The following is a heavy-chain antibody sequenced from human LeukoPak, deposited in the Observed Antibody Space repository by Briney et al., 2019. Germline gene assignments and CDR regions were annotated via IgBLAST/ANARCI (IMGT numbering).Heavy chain of an antibody. CDR2: INPSGGST. CDR1: GYSSTNYY. V-gene: IGHV1-46*01. Sequence: ASVKVSCKTSGYSSTNYYVNWVRQAPGQGLEWMGIINPSGGSTTRAQKFQDRVTMTRDTSTSTVYMELSSLRSEDTAVYYCARGPQVGYYYDYWGQGTLVTVSS. CDR3: ARGPQVGYYYDY. D-gene: IGHD3-22*01. J-gene: IGHJ4*02.